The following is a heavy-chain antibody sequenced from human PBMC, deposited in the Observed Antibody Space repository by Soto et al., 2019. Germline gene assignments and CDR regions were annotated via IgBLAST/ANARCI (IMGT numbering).Heavy chain of an antibody. CDR2: IVVASGNT. Sequence: GASVKVSCKASGITFSTSTVQWVRQARGQRLEWIGRIVVASGNTNYAQNFQERFTLTRDMSTSTAYMALSSLTSEDTAVYYCATVRFRGAWFSNSSYYTMNFWGQVTTIIVSS. CDR3: ATVRFRGAWFSNSSYYTMNF. D-gene: IGHD6-19*01. V-gene: IGHV1-58*01. CDR1: GITFSTST. J-gene: IGHJ6*02.